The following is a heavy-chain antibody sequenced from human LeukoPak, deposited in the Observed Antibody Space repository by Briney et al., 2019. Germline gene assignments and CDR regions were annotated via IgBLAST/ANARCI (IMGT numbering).Heavy chain of an antibody. D-gene: IGHD3-22*01. CDR1: GGSISSYY. CDR3: ARDLTIVVPPAFWFDP. Sequence: RPSETLSLTCTVSGGSISSYYWSWIRQPAGKGLEWIGRIYTSGSTNYNPSLKSRVTMSVDTSKNQFSLKLSSVTAADTAVYYCARDLTIVVPPAFWFDPWGQGTLVTVSS. V-gene: IGHV4-4*07. CDR2: IYTSGST. J-gene: IGHJ5*02.